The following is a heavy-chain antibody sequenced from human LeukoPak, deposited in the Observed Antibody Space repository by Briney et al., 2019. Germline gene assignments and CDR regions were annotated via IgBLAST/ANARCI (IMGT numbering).Heavy chain of an antibody. Sequence: GGSLRLSCEASGFSFSTKWMSWGRQAPGKGLEWVGRMISNNNGGTTDYAAPVKGRFTISRDDSRNTLFLQMNSLKIDDTAVYYCTTERWGIDSWGQGTLVTVSS. CDR2: MISNNNGGTT. V-gene: IGHV3-15*01. J-gene: IGHJ4*02. D-gene: IGHD3-16*01. CDR3: TTERWGIDS. CDR1: GFSFSTKW.